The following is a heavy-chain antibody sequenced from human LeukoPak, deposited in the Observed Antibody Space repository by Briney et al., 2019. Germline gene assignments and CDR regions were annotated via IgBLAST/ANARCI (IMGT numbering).Heavy chain of an antibody. CDR2: IYTSGSI. V-gene: IGHV4-61*02. Sequence: PWETLSLTCTVSGGSISSGSYYWSWIRQPAGKGLEWIGRIYTSGSINYIPSLKSRVTISVDTSKNQFSLKLSSVTAADTAVYYCARTKVDYGGKSTDYWGQGTLVTVSS. CDR1: GGSISSGSYY. CDR3: ARTKVDYGGKSTDY. J-gene: IGHJ4*02. D-gene: IGHD4-23*01.